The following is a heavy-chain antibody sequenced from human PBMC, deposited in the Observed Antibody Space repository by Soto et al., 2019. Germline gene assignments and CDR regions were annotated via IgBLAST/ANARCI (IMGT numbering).Heavy chain of an antibody. CDR1: GFTLSTYA. Sequence: GGSLRLSCAASGFTLSTYAMTWVRPAPGKGLECVSGIVGSGDEIHYADSVKGRFTISKDNSKNTLYLQMNSLRADDTAVYYCAKDAVYNDGLWLMNHWGQGTLVTVSS. CDR3: AKDAVYNDGLWLMNH. J-gene: IGHJ4*02. CDR2: IVGSGDEI. V-gene: IGHV3-23*01. D-gene: IGHD2-21*01.